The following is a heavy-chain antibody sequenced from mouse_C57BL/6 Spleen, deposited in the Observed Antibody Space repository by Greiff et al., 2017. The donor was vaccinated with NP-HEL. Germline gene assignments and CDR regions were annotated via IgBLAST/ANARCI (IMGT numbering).Heavy chain of an antibody. CDR1: GYTFTDYY. J-gene: IGHJ4*01. Sequence: EVKLMESGPVLVKPGASVKMSCKASGYTFTDYYMNWVKQSHGKSLEWIGVINPYNGGTSYNQKFKGKATLTVDKSSSTAYMELNSLTSEDSAVYYCAREAITGAMDDWGQGTSVTVSS. CDR3: AREAITGAMDD. CDR2: INPYNGGT. D-gene: IGHD2-4*01. V-gene: IGHV1-19*01.